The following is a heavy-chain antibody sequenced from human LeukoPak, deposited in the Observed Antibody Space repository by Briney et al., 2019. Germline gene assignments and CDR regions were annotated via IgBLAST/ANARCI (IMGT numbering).Heavy chain of an antibody. Sequence: PGGSLRLSCAASGFSFSSSGMNWVRQAPGKGLEWVAVISYDGTNKDYADSVKGRFTISRDNSKNMVYLQMNSLRAEDTAVYYCAREGIAVAGGGYFDYWGQGTLVTVSS. CDR2: ISYDGTNK. D-gene: IGHD6-19*01. CDR1: GFSFSSSG. CDR3: AREGIAVAGGGYFDY. V-gene: IGHV3-30*03. J-gene: IGHJ4*02.